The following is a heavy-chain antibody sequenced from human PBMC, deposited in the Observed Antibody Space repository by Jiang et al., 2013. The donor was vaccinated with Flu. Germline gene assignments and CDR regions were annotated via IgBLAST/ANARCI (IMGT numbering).Heavy chain of an antibody. CDR1: GYSFTTYW. V-gene: IGHV5-51*01. CDR3: ARQAPYRKKGHDAFDI. Sequence: KKPGESLKISCKGSGYSFTTYWINWVRQMPGKGLEWMGIIYPGDSETRYSPSFQGQVTISADKSISTAYLQWSSLKASDTAMYYCARQAPYRKKGHDAFDIWGQGTMVTVSS. D-gene: IGHD1-14*01. J-gene: IGHJ3*02. CDR2: IYPGDSET.